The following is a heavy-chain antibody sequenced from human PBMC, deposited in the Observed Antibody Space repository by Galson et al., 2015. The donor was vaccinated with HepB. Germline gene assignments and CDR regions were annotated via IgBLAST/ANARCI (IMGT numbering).Heavy chain of an antibody. V-gene: IGHV3-11*01. CDR3: ARESLEIFDW. J-gene: IGHJ4*02. Sequence: SLRLSCAASGFTFSDYYMSWIRQTPGKGLEWVSYISSRGGSTTYYADSVKGRFTISRDHSKSSLYLQMNSLRAEDTAVYYCARESLEIFDWWGQGTLVTVSS. D-gene: IGHD1-1*01. CDR2: ISSRGGSTT. CDR1: GFTFSDYY.